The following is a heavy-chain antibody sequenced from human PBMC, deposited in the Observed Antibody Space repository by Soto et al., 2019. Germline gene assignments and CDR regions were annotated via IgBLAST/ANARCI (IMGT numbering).Heavy chain of an antibody. CDR2: INPNSGGT. V-gene: IGHV1-2*04. CDR1: GYTFTGYY. CDR3: ARGYSSSWYYYGMDV. J-gene: IGHJ6*02. Sequence: QVQLVQSGAEVKKPGASVKVSCKASGYTFTGYYMHWVRQAPGQGLERMGWINPNSGGTNYAQKFQGWVTMTRDTSISTAYRELSRLRSDDTGVYYCARGYSSSWYYYGMDVWGQGTTVTVSS. D-gene: IGHD6-13*01.